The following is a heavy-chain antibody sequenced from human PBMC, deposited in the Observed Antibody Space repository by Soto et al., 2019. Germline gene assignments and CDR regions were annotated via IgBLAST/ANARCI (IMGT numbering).Heavy chain of an antibody. CDR3: AKDKGLRCSGASCSAFYSYGMDV. V-gene: IGHV3-30*18. Sequence: QHXVCLRLSCAACGSSFSSYAMHWVRKAPGKGLEWVAVISYDGSNKYNADSVKGRFTISRDNSKNRLYLQMNSLRAEDTAVYYCAKDKGLRCSGASCSAFYSYGMDVWGQRTTVTVSS. CDR1: GSSFSSYA. D-gene: IGHD2-15*01. J-gene: IGHJ6*02. CDR2: ISYDGSNK.